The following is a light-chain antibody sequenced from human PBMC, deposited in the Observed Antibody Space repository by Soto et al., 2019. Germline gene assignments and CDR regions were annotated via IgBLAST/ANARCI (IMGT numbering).Light chain of an antibody. V-gene: IGLV2-14*01. J-gene: IGLJ1*01. Sequence: QSVLTQPAFVSGSLGQSITITCTGTSSDVGGYNYVSWYQLHPGKAPKLIIYEVSNRPSGVSNRFSGSKSGNTASLTISGLQAEDEADYYCSSYTSSTAYVFGTGTKVTVL. CDR2: EVS. CDR3: SSYTSSTAYV. CDR1: SSDVGGYNY.